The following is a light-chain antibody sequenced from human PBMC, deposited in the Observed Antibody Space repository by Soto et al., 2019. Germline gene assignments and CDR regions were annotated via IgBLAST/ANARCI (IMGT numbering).Light chain of an antibody. J-gene: IGKJ1*01. Sequence: EIVVSRSPVTLSMSPGERATLSCRASQSVSSSFLAWYQQKPGQAPRLLIYAASSRATGIPDRFSASGSGTDFTLTIIRLEPEGFAVYFCQQYGTSPWTIDQGAKVDIK. CDR2: AAS. CDR3: QQYGTSPWT. CDR1: QSVSSSF. V-gene: IGKV3-20*01.